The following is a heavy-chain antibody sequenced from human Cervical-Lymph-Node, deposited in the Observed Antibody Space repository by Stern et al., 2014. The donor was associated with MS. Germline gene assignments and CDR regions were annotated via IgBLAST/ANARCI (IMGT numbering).Heavy chain of an antibody. D-gene: IGHD6-13*01. J-gene: IGHJ4*02. Sequence: EVQLVESGGGLVKPGRSLRLSCAASGFTFDDYAMHWVRQAPGKGLEWVSGIGWNSGSIGYADSVKGRFIISRDNAKNSLYLQMDSLRTEDTALYYCAKDMNRITTAGWIDYWGQGTLVTVSS. CDR2: IGWNSGSI. V-gene: IGHV3-9*01. CDR1: GFTFDDYA. CDR3: AKDMNRITTAGWIDY.